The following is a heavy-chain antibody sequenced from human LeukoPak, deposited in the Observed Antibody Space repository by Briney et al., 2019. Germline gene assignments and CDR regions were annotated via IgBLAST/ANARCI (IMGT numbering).Heavy chain of an antibody. CDR2: IRYDGSNK. V-gene: IGHV3-30*02. CDR1: GFTFSSYG. Sequence: PGGSLRLSCAASGFTFSSYGMHWVRQAPGKGLEWVAFIRYDGSNKYYADSVKGRFTISRDNSKNTLYLQMNSLRAEDTAVYYCAGQWLVRDYFDYWGQGTLVTVSS. CDR3: AGQWLVRDYFDY. D-gene: IGHD6-19*01. J-gene: IGHJ4*02.